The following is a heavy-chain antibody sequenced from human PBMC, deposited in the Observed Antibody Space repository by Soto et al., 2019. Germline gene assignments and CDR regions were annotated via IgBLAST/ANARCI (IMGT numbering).Heavy chain of an antibody. D-gene: IGHD1-1*01. V-gene: IGHV1-8*01. Sequence: ASVKVSCKASGYTFTSCDINWVRQATGQGLEWMGWMNPNSGNTGYAQKFQGRVTMTRNTSISTAYMELSSLRSEDTAVYYCARRALRRERAFDIWGQWTMVTVSS. J-gene: IGHJ3*02. CDR2: MNPNSGNT. CDR3: ARRALRRERAFDI. CDR1: GYTFTSCD.